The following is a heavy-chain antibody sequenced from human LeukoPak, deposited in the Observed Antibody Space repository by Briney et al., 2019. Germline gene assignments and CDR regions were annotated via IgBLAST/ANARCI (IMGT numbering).Heavy chain of an antibody. CDR2: INHSGST. V-gene: IGHV4-34*01. CDR1: GGSFSGYY. CDR3: ARVMEYQLLLGYYYYMDV. D-gene: IGHD2-2*01. Sequence: PSETLSLTCAVYGGSFSGYYWSWIRQPPGKGLEWIGEINHSGSTNYNPSLKSRVTISVDTSKNQFSLKLSSVTAADTAVYYCARVMEYQLLLGYYYYMDVWGKGTTVTFSS. J-gene: IGHJ6*03.